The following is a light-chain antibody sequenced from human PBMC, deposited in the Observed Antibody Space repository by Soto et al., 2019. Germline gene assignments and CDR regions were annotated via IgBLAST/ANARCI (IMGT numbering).Light chain of an antibody. CDR2: TAS. CDR1: QGINSY. CDR3: HQYGSSPQT. J-gene: IGKJ1*01. Sequence: DIQLTQSPSFLSASVGDRVTVTCRASQGINSYLAWYQQKPGKAPKLLIYTASTLQSGVPSRFSGSGSGTEFTLTITSLQPEDFAAYYCHQYGSSPQTFGRGTKVDIK. V-gene: IGKV1-9*01.